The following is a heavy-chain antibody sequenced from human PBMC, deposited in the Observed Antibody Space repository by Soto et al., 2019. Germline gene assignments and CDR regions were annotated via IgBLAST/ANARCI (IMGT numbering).Heavy chain of an antibody. CDR1: GFTFSSYS. D-gene: IGHD3-3*01. Sequence: HPGGSLRLSCAASGFTFSSYSMNWVRQAPGKGLEWVSYISSSSSTIYYADSVKGRFTISRDNAKNSLYLQMNSLRAEDTAVYYCARGGDFWSGYDAFDIWGQGTMVTVSS. J-gene: IGHJ3*02. CDR2: ISSSSSTI. V-gene: IGHV3-48*01. CDR3: ARGGDFWSGYDAFDI.